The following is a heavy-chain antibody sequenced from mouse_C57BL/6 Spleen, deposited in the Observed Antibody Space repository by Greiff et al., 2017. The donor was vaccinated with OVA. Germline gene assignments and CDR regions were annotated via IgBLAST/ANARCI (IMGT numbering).Heavy chain of an antibody. J-gene: IGHJ2*01. CDR2: IDPSDSYT. CDR1: GYTFTSYW. CDR3: ARENYCGSSYLDY. Sequence: VQLQQPGAELVKPGASVKLSCKASGYTFTSYWMQWVKQRPGQGLEWIGEIDPSDSYTNYNQKFKGKATLTVDTSSSTAYMQLSSLTSEDSAVYYCARENYCGSSYLDYWGKGTTLTVSS. V-gene: IGHV1-50*01. D-gene: IGHD1-1*01.